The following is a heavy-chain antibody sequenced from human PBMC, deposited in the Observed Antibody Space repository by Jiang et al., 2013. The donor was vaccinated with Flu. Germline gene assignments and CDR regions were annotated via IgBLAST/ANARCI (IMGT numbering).Heavy chain of an antibody. Sequence: PTQTLTLTCTFSGFSLSTTGMCVSWIRQSPGKALEWLALIGWDGYKYYNTFLKTRLTISKDTSKNQVVLTMTNMDPVDTATYYCARILDSNYRRGLYMDVWSKGTTVTVSS. CDR2: IGWDGYK. J-gene: IGHJ6*03. D-gene: IGHD4-11*01. CDR1: GFSLSTTGMC. V-gene: IGHV2-70*01. CDR3: ARILDSNYRRGLYMDV.